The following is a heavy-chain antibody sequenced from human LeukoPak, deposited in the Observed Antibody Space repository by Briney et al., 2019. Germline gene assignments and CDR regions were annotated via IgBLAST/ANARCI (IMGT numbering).Heavy chain of an antibody. D-gene: IGHD3-10*01. CDR1: GGSFSGYY. CDR2: INHSGST. Sequence: PSETLSLTCAVYGGSFSGYYWSRTRQPPGKGLEWIGEINHSGSTNYNPSLKSRVTISVDTSKNQFSLKLSSVTAADTAVYYCARAASSPGLAMVHPYYFDYWGQGTLVTVSS. CDR3: ARAASSPGLAMVHPYYFDY. J-gene: IGHJ4*02. V-gene: IGHV4-34*01.